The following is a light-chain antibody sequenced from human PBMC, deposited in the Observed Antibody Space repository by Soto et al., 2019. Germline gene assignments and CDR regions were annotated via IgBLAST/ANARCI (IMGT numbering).Light chain of an antibody. V-gene: IGKV3-20*01. CDR1: QSVSSSY. CDR3: RQYGSSRWT. Sequence: EVVLMQSPGTLSLSPGERTTLSCRASQSVSSSYLAWYQQKPGQAPRLLIYAASSRATGIPDRFSGSGSGTDFTLTISRLEPEDFAVYYCRQYGSSRWTFGQGTKVDIK. J-gene: IGKJ1*01. CDR2: AAS.